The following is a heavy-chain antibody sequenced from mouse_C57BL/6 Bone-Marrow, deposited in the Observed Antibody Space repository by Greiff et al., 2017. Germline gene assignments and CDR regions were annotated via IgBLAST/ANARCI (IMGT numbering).Heavy chain of an antibody. CDR2: IDPANGNT. CDR3: ASSPYYGSSHDY. Sequence: LVESVAELVRPGASVKLSCTASGFNIKNTYMHWVKQRPEQGLEWIGRIDPANGNTKYAPKFQGKATITADTSSNTAYLQLSSLTSEDTAIYYCASSPYYGSSHDYWGQGTTLTVSS. J-gene: IGHJ2*01. CDR1: GFNIKNTY. V-gene: IGHV14-3*01. D-gene: IGHD1-1*01.